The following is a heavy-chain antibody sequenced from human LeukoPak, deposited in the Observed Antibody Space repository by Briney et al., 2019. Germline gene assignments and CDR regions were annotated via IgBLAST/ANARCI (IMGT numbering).Heavy chain of an antibody. Sequence: GGSLRLSCAASGFTFDDYGMSWVRQTPGKGLEWVSAITDDSSDSYHADSVKGRFTISRANSKNMLYLQMNSPRAEDTAMYYCAKGSASSRPYYFDCWGQGTLVTVSA. J-gene: IGHJ4*02. V-gene: IGHV3-23*01. CDR1: GFTFDDYG. CDR3: AKGSASSRPYYFDC. CDR2: ITDDSSDS. D-gene: IGHD6-6*01.